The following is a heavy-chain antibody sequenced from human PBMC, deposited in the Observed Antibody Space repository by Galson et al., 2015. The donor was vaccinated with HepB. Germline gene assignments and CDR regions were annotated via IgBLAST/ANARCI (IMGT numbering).Heavy chain of an antibody. CDR1: GFTFSSYA. J-gene: IGHJ4*02. CDR3: AKDYDFWSGYYND. V-gene: IGHV3-23*01. Sequence: SLRLSCAASGFTFSSYAMSWVRQAPGKGLEWVSAISGSGGSTYYADSVKGRFTISRDNSKNTLYLQMNSLRAEDTAVYYCAKDYDFWSGYYNDWGQGTLVTVSS. D-gene: IGHD3-3*01. CDR2: ISGSGGST.